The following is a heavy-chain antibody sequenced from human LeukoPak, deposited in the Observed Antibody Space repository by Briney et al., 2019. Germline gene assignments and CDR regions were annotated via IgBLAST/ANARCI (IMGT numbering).Heavy chain of an antibody. V-gene: IGHV3-7*04. J-gene: IGHJ4*02. CDR3: VRGDGYSLPFDY. CDR1: GFTFSSYW. Sequence: GGSLRLSCAASGFTFSSYWMSWVRQAPGKGLEWVAIIKQDGSEKYYVDSVKGRFAISRDNAKNSLYLQMNSLRAEDTAVYYCVRGDGYSLPFDYWGQGTLVTVSS. CDR2: IKQDGSEK. D-gene: IGHD5-24*01.